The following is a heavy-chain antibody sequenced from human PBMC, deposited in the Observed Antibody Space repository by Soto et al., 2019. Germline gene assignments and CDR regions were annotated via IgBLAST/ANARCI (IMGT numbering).Heavy chain of an antibody. CDR3: ARGGVSPLDPAMAIP. V-gene: IGHV4-34*01. CDR2: INHSGST. J-gene: IGHJ5*02. Sequence: PSETLSLTCAVYGGSFSGYYWSWIRQPPGKGLEWIGEINHSGSTNYNPSLKSRVTISVDTSKNQFSLKMSSVTAADTAVYYCARGGVSPLDPAMAIPWGQGTLVTVSS. CDR1: GGSFSGYY. D-gene: IGHD5-18*01.